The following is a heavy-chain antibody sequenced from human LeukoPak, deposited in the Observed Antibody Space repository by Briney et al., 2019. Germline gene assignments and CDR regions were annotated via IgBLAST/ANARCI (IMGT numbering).Heavy chain of an antibody. CDR2: ISGSGGGT. J-gene: IGHJ4*01. Sequence: TGGSLRLSCAASGFTFSSYAMSWVRQAPEKGLEWVSTISGSGGGTYYADSVKGRFTISRDDSKNTLYLQMNSLRAEDTALHYCVKDLGGYRNNCFAYWAQEPWSPSPQ. CDR1: GFTFSSYA. CDR3: VKDLGGYRNNCFAY. V-gene: IGHV3-23*01. D-gene: IGHD3-16*01.